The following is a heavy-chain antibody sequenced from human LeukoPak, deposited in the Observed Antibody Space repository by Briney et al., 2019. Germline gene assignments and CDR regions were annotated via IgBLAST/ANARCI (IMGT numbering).Heavy chain of an antibody. J-gene: IGHJ4*02. Sequence: SETLSLTCNVSGYSISSAYYWGWIRQPPGKGLEWIGCIYHSGSTYYNPSLKSRVTISVDTSKNQFSLKLNSVTAADTAVYYCARGVSYYDIGNYFDYWGQGTLVTVSS. CDR3: ARGVSYYDIGNYFDY. D-gene: IGHD3-9*01. V-gene: IGHV4-38-2*02. CDR1: GYSISSAYY. CDR2: IYHSGST.